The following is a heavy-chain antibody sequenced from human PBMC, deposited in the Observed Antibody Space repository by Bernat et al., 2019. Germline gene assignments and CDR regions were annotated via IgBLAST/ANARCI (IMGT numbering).Heavy chain of an antibody. CDR1: GFTVSSNY. CDR3: ARSIVGPGTFAY. CDR2: IYSGGST. Sequence: EVQLVESGGGLVQPGGSLRLSCAASGFTVSSNYMSWVRQAPGKGLEWVSVIYSGGSTYYADSVKGRFTISRDNSKNTLYLQMNSLRADDTAVYYCARSIVGPGTFAYWGQGTLVTVSS. V-gene: IGHV3-66*01. J-gene: IGHJ4*02. D-gene: IGHD1-26*01.